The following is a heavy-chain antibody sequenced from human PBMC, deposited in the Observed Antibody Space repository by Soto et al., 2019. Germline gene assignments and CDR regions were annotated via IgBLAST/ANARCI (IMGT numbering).Heavy chain of an antibody. Sequence: QLQLQESGPGLVKPSETLSLTCTVSGGSISSSSYYWGWIRQPPGKGLEWIGSIYYSGSTYYNPSLKSRVTMSVDTSKNQFSLKLSSVTAADTAVYYCARRRYYGSGSYYTIFDYWGQGTLVTVSS. D-gene: IGHD3-10*01. CDR3: ARRRYYGSGSYYTIFDY. V-gene: IGHV4-39*01. CDR1: GGSISSSSYY. J-gene: IGHJ4*02. CDR2: IYYSGST.